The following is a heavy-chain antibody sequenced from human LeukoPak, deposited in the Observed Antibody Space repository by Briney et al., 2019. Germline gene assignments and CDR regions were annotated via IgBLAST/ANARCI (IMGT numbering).Heavy chain of an antibody. D-gene: IGHD3-9*01. CDR1: GGSISSYY. CDR3: ARAPLRYFDWSRGHYFDY. Sequence: PSETLSLTCTVSGGSISSYYWGWIRQPPGKGLERIGSIYYSGSTYYNPSLKSRVTKSVDTSKNQFSLKLSSVTAEDTAVYYCARAPLRYFDWSRGHYFDYWGQGTLVTVSS. J-gene: IGHJ4*02. V-gene: IGHV4-39*07. CDR2: IYYSGST.